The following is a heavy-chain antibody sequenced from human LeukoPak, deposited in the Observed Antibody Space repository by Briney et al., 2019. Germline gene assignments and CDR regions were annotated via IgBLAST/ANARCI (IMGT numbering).Heavy chain of an antibody. V-gene: IGHV3-21*01. Sequence: GGSLRLSCAASGFTFSSYSMNWVRQAPGKGLEWVSSISSSSSYIYYADLVKGRFTISRDNAKNSLYLQMNSLRAEDTAVYYCARDIGWEPYAFDIWGQGTMVTVSS. CDR1: GFTFSSYS. CDR3: ARDIGWEPYAFDI. J-gene: IGHJ3*02. D-gene: IGHD1-26*01. CDR2: ISSSSSYI.